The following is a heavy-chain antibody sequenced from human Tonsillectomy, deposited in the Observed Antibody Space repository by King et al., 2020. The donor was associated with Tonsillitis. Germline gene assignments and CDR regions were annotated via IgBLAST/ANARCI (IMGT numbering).Heavy chain of an antibody. CDR1: AFTFSNYW. CDR2: IKQDGREK. CDR3: ARVLLWFGEPNYFDY. D-gene: IGHD3-10*01. Sequence: VQLVESGGGLVQPGGSLRLSCAASAFTFSNYWMGWVRQAPGKGLEWVASIKQDGREKYYVDSVKARFTISRDNPDNSLSLQMNSLRAEDTAVYYCARVLLWFGEPNYFDYWGQGTLATVSS. J-gene: IGHJ4*02. V-gene: IGHV3-7*01.